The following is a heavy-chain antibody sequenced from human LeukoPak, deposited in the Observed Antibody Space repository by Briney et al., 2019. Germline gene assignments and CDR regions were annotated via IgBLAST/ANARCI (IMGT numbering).Heavy chain of an antibody. CDR2: IYYSGST. CDR1: GGSISSYY. V-gene: IGHV4-59*01. Sequence: SGTLSLTCTVSGGSISSYYWSWIRQPPGKGLEWIGYIYYSGSTNYNPSLKSRVTISVDTSKNQFSLKLCSVTAADTAVYYCARVGGDYGMDVWGQGTTVTVSS. CDR3: ARVGGDYGMDV. D-gene: IGHD3-16*01. J-gene: IGHJ6*02.